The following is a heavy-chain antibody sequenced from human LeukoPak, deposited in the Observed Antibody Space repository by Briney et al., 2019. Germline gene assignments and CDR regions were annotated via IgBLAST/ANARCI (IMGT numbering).Heavy chain of an antibody. V-gene: IGHV4-59*01. CDR1: GGSISSYY. J-gene: IGHJ4*02. D-gene: IGHD3-22*01. CDR3: ARGHYYDSSGSFDY. CDR2: IYYSGST. Sequence: SETLSLTCTVSGGSISSYYWSWIRQPPGKGLEWIGYIYYSGSTNYNPSLKSRVTISVDTSKNQFSLKLSPVTAADTAVYYCARGHYYDSSGSFDYWGQGTLVTASS.